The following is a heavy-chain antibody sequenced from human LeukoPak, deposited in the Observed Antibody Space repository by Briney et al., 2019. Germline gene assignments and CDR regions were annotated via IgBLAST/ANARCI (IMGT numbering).Heavy chain of an antibody. J-gene: IGHJ6*03. V-gene: IGHV3-30-3*01. CDR2: ISYDGSNK. CDR3: ARRVLRFLEWLLSYYYYYMDV. D-gene: IGHD3-3*01. CDR1: GFTFSSYA. Sequence: PGGSLRLSCAASGFTFSSYAMHWVRQAPGKGLEWVAVISYDGSNKYYADSVKGRFTISRDNPKNTLYLQMNSLRAEDTAVYYCARRVLRFLEWLLSYYYYYMDVWGKGTTVTVSS.